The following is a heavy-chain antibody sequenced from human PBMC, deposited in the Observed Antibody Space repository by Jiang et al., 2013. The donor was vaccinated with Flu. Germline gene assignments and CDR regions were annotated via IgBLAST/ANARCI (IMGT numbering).Heavy chain of an antibody. V-gene: IGHV4-59*11. J-gene: IGHJ5*01. CDR1: GGSISSHY. CDR2: IYDSGNT. Sequence: SGPGLVKPSETLSLSCSVSGGSISSHYWSWIRQPPGKGLEWIGYIYDSGNTNYNPSLKSRVTISVDTSKNQISLKLSSVTAADTAMYYCARNWNYGFDSWGQGTLVTVSS. CDR3: ARNWNYGFDS. D-gene: IGHD1-7*01.